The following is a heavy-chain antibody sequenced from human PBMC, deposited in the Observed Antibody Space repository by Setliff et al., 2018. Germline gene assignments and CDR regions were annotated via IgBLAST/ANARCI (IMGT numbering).Heavy chain of an antibody. D-gene: IGHD4-17*01. V-gene: IGHV4-59*12. Sequence: SETLSLTCSVSGASITSYYWSWIRQPPGKGLEWIAYIHNNGRIKYNPALKSRVTISLDTSKNQFSLKLSSVTAADTAVYYCTRGPNLYGDLDSWGLGTLVTVSS. J-gene: IGHJ4*02. CDR1: GASITSYY. CDR2: IHNNGRI. CDR3: TRGPNLYGDLDS.